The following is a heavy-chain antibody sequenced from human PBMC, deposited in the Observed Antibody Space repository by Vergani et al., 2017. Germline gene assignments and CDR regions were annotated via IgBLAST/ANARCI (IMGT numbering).Heavy chain of an antibody. CDR3: TANPRYCGDGTCYWLRDHHYYGMDV. J-gene: IGHJ6*02. V-gene: IGHV3-15*07. CDR2: IKSTFDRVTT. D-gene: IGHD2-15*01. CDR1: GFSFRYAW. Sequence: EVQLVESGGGIVKPGGSLRLSCVASGFSFRYAWMNWVRRTPGKGLEWVGRIKSTFDRVTTDYAAAVKGSVTISRDDSKNTLFLQMNGMKTEDIGVYYCTANPRYCGDGTCYWLRDHHYYGMDVWGQGTTVTVSS.